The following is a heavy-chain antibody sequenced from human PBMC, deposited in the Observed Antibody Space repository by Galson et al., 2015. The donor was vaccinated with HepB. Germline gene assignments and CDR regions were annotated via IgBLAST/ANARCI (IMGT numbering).Heavy chain of an antibody. CDR1: GDSVSSNSAA. J-gene: IGHJ6*02. D-gene: IGHD2-2*01. V-gene: IGHV6-1*01. CDR2: TYYRSKWYN. Sequence: CAISGDSVSSNSAAWNWIRQSPSRGLEWLGRTYYRSKWYNDYAVSVKSRITINPDTSKNQFSLQLNSVTPEDTAVYYCAREAPPKDIVVVPAAMVTYYYGMDVWGQGTTVTVSS. CDR3: AREAPPKDIVVVPAAMVTYYYGMDV.